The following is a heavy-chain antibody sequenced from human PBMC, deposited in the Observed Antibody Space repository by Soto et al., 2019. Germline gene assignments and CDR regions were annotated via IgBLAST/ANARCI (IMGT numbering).Heavy chain of an antibody. CDR3: ARGQLWFGALFPHYYYYGMDV. CDR2: MNPNSGNT. V-gene: IGHV1-8*01. CDR1: GYTFTSYD. J-gene: IGHJ6*02. D-gene: IGHD3-10*01. Sequence: GASVKVSCKASGYTFTSYDINWVRQATGQGLEWMGWMNPNSGNTGYAQKLQGRVTMTRNTSISTAYMELSSLRSEDTAVYYCARGQLWFGALFPHYYYYGMDVWGQGTTVTVSS.